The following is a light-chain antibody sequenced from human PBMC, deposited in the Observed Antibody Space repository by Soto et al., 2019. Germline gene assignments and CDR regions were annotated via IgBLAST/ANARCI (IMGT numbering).Light chain of an antibody. V-gene: IGKV3-15*01. Sequence: EVVMTQSPATLSVSPGERATLSCRASQSVSNNLAWYQQKPGQAPRLLIYGASARATGIPARFSGSGSGTEFTLTISSLQSEDFAVYFCQQYDKWPPWTFGQGTK. CDR3: QQYDKWPPWT. CDR2: GAS. J-gene: IGKJ1*01. CDR1: QSVSNN.